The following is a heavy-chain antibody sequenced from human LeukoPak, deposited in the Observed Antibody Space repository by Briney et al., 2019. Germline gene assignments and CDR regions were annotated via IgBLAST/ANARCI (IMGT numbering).Heavy chain of an antibody. CDR1: GGTFSSYA. J-gene: IGHJ6*02. CDR3: AKDISSSRYYYNGMDV. D-gene: IGHD6-6*01. V-gene: IGHV1-69*04. CDR2: IIPILGIA. Sequence: SVKVSCKASGGTFSSYAISWVRQAPGQGLEWMGRIIPILGIANYAQKFQGRVTITADKSTSTAYMELSSLRSEDTAVYYCAKDISSSRYYYNGMDVWGQGTTVTVSS.